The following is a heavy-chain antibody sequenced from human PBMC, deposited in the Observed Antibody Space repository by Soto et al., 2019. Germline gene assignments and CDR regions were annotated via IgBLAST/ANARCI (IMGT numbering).Heavy chain of an antibody. CDR1: GYTFTGYY. CDR3: ARVFGEFENIFDY. D-gene: IGHD3-10*01. J-gene: IGHJ4*02. Sequence: ASVKVSCKASGYTFTGYYMHWVRQAPGQGLEWMGWINPNSGGTNYAQKFQGWVTMTRDTSISTAYMELSRLRSDDTAVYYCARVFGEFENIFDYWGQGTLVTVSS. CDR2: INPNSGGT. V-gene: IGHV1-2*04.